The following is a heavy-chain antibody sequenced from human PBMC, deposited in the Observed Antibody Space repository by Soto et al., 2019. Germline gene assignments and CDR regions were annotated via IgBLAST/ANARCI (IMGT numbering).Heavy chain of an antibody. J-gene: IGHJ5*02. CDR1: GGSFSGYY. CDR2: INHSGST. D-gene: IGHD5-18*01. Sequence: SETLSLTCAVYGGSFSGYYWSWIRQPPGKGLEWMGEINHSGSTNYNPSLKRRVTISLDTSKHQFTLRLSSVTAADKAVYYCGGEKYIAMGYWFDPWGQGTLVTVSS. V-gene: IGHV4-34*01. CDR3: GGEKYIAMGYWFDP.